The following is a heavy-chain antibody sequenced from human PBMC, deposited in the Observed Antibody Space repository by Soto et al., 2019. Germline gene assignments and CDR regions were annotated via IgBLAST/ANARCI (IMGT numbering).Heavy chain of an antibody. J-gene: IGHJ6*02. CDR1: GYSFSSYW. CDR3: ARNSLTGYYNYYYSMDV. V-gene: IGHV5-51*01. Sequence: LRISCKSSGYSFSSYWIAWVRLMPGKGLEWMGSIXPXXXXXXXXXXXXXQVTISADKSISAAYLQWSSLKASDTAIYYCARNSLTGYYNYYYSMDVWGQGTTVTVSS. D-gene: IGHD3-9*01. CDR2: IXPXXXXX.